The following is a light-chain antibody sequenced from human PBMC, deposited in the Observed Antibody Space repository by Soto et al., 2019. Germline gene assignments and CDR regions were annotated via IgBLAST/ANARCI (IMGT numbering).Light chain of an antibody. V-gene: IGLV1-44*01. J-gene: IGLJ1*01. CDR1: SSNIGSNT. CDR2: SNN. Sequence: QSLLTQPPSASGTPGQRVTISCSGSSSNIGSNTVNWYQQLPGTAPKLLIYSNNQRPSGVPDRFSGSKSGTSASLAISGLQSEDEADYYCAAWDDSLNGRDASGNGTKGTVL. CDR3: AAWDDSLNGRDA.